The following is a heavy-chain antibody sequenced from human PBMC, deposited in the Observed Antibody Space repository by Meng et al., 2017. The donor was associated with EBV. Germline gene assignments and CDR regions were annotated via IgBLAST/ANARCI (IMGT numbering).Heavy chain of an antibody. J-gene: IGHJ5*02. CDR1: GYTFTSYA. CDR3: ARRGGVADWFDP. V-gene: IGHV1-3*01. D-gene: IGHD2-15*01. Sequence: QVQVEPAGAEVKKPGASVKVSCKASGYTFTSYAMHWVRQAPGQRLEWMGWINAGNGNTKYSQKFQGRVTITRDTSASTAYMELSSLRSEDTAVYYCARRGGVADWFDPWGQGTLVTVSS. CDR2: INAGNGNT.